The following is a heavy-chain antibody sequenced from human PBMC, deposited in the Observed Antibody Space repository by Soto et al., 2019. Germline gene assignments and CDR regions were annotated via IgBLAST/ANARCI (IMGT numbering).Heavy chain of an antibody. CDR2: LSSDGFGA. J-gene: IGHJ4*02. Sequence: GSLRLSCAASGSSLSPYWMHWVRQVPGRGLEWVARLSSDGFGAAYADSVKGRFFISRDIARNTLSLRMNSLRADDTAVYYCARDLGGPDYWGRGTSVTVSS. CDR1: GSSLSPYW. V-gene: IGHV3-74*03. CDR3: ARDLGGPDY. D-gene: IGHD3-16*01.